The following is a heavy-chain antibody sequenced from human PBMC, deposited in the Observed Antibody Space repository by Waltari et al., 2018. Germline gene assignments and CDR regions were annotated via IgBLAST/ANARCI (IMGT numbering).Heavy chain of an antibody. CDR3: ASMGYSSSSGVDY. V-gene: IGHV4-61*02. CDR1: GGSIRSGSYY. Sequence: QVQLQESGPGLVKPSQTLSLTCTVSGGSIRSGSYYWSWIRQPAGKGLEWIGRIYTSGSTNYNPSLKSRVTISVDTSKNQFSLKLSSVTAADTAVYYCASMGYSSSSGVDYWGQGTLVTVSS. CDR2: IYTSGST. D-gene: IGHD6-6*01. J-gene: IGHJ4*02.